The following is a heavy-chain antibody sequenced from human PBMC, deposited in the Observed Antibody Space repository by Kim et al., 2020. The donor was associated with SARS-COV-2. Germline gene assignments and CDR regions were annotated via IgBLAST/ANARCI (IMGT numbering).Heavy chain of an antibody. CDR2: IYSGGST. J-gene: IGHJ4*02. Sequence: GGSLRLSCAASGFTVSSNYMSWVRQAPGNGLEWVSVIYSGGSTYYADSVKGRFTISRDNSKNTLYLQMNSLRAEDTAVYYCARMLGSNFRFDYWGQGTLVTVSS. D-gene: IGHD4-4*01. CDR1: GFTVSSNY. V-gene: IGHV3-53*01. CDR3: ARMLGSNFRFDY.